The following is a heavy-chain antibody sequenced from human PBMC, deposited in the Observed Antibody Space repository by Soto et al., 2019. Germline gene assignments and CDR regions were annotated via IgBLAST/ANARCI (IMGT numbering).Heavy chain of an antibody. CDR1: GFTFSSYA. Sequence: GGSLRLSCAASGFTFSSYAMSWVRQAPGKGLEWVSAISGSGGSTYYADSVKGRFTISRDNSKNTLYLQMNSLRAEDTAVYYCAKPDELYDYIWGSYLPSAFDYWGQGTLVTVSS. J-gene: IGHJ4*02. V-gene: IGHV3-23*01. CDR2: ISGSGGST. D-gene: IGHD3-16*02. CDR3: AKPDELYDYIWGSYLPSAFDY.